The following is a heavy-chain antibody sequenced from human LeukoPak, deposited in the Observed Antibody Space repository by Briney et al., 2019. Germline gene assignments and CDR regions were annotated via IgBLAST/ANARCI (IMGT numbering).Heavy chain of an antibody. V-gene: IGHV4-61*02. J-gene: IGHJ3*02. CDR2: IYTSGGT. D-gene: IGHD1-26*01. Sequence: PSQTLSLTCTVSGGSISSGSYYWSWIRQPAGKGLEWIGRIYTSGGTNYNPSLNNGVTISVDTSKNHFSLKLNSVTAADTAVYYCARTPAGESDAFDIWGQGTMVTVSS. CDR3: ARTPAGESDAFDI. CDR1: GGSISSGSYY.